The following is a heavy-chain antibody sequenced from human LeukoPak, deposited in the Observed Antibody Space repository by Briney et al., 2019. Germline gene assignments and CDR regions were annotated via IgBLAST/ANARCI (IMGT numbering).Heavy chain of an antibody. V-gene: IGHV3-64D*06. CDR3: VRGTGY. Sequence: GGSVRLSCSVSGFTFSTYVMHWVRQAPGKGLEYVSAISSNGDNTYYADSVKGRFTISRDNSKSTLYLQMSSLRADDTAVYYCVRGTGYWGQGTLVTVSS. CDR2: ISSNGDNT. CDR1: GFTFSTYV. J-gene: IGHJ4*02.